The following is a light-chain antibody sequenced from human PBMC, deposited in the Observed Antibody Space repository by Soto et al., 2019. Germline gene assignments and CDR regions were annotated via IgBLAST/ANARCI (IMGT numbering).Light chain of an antibody. CDR1: QSISSW. V-gene: IGKV1-5*03. CDR3: QQYNSSPT. CDR2: KAS. Sequence: DIQMTQSPSTLSASVGDRVTITCRASQSISSWLAWYQQKPGKAPKLLIYKASSLESGVPSRFSGSGSGTEFPLTISNLHTDGFATYYCQQYNSSPTFGQATKVEIK. J-gene: IGKJ1*01.